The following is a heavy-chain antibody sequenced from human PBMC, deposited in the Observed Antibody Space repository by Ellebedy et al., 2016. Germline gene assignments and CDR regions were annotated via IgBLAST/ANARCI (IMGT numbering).Heavy chain of an antibody. J-gene: IGHJ2*01. CDR3: ARCLDGDYDYWYFDL. CDR2: IDYSGST. D-gene: IGHD4-17*01. CDR1: GASVSSGSYY. Sequence: SETLSLTCRVSGASVSSGSYYWRWIRQPPGKGLEWIGYIDYSGSTNYNPSLKSRVTLSVDTSKNQFSLQLSSVTAADTAVYYCARCLDGDYDYWYFDLWGRGTLVTVSS. V-gene: IGHV4-61*01.